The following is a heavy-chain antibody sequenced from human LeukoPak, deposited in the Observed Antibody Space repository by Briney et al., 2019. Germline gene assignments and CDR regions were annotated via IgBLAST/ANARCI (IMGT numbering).Heavy chain of an antibody. V-gene: IGHV3-11*04. J-gene: IGHJ6*02. CDR3: ARTSVSGYGMDV. CDR1: GFAFSDYY. Sequence: PGGSLRLSCEASGFAFSDYYMTWIRQAPGKGLEWVSYISSGGSTIHYADSVKGRFTISRDNSKNTLYLQMNSLRAEDTAVYYCARTSVSGYGMDVWGQGTTVTVSS. CDR2: ISSGGSTI.